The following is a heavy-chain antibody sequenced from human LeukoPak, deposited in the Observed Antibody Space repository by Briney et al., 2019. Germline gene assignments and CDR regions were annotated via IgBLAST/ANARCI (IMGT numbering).Heavy chain of an antibody. D-gene: IGHD4-23*01. V-gene: IGHV4-39*02. Sequence: SETLSLTCIVSGGSISSISSNNYHWGWIRQPPGKGLEWIGSIYYSGSTYYNPSLKSRVTISVDTSKNQFSLKLSSVTAADTALYYCAREMGVVTAHGIDVWGQGTAVTVSS. CDR1: GGSISSISSNNYH. CDR3: AREMGVVTAHGIDV. CDR2: IYYSGST. J-gene: IGHJ6*02.